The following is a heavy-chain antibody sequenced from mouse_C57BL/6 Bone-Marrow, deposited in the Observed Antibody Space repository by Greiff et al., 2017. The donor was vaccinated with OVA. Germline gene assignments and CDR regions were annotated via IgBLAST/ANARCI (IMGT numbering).Heavy chain of an antibody. CDR2: IYPRSGTT. J-gene: IGHJ3*01. D-gene: IGHD2-3*01. Sequence: QVQLQQSGAELARPGASVKLSCKASGYTFTSYGISWVKQRTGQGLEWIGEIYPRSGTTYYNEKFKGKATLTADKSSSTAYMELRSLTSEDSAVYFCARSTYDGYYVAWFAYWGQGTLVTVSA. CDR3: ARSTYDGYYVAWFAY. V-gene: IGHV1-81*01. CDR1: GYTFTSYG.